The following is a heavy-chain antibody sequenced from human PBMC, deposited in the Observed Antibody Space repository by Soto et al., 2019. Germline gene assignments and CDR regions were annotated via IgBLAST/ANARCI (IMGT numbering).Heavy chain of an antibody. J-gene: IGHJ4*02. D-gene: IGHD2-8*01. V-gene: IGHV1-2*02. Sequence: GSVKVSFKASPYRLTEYYLHLVRQAPGQGLEWMGWINPTTGGTTYAQKFEGRVTMTRDRSVNTAYMELSRLSSYDTALYFCARASGSPLKVYAPLGFWGQGSLVTVSS. CDR1: PYRLTEYY. CDR3: ARASGSPLKVYAPLGF. CDR2: INPTTGGT.